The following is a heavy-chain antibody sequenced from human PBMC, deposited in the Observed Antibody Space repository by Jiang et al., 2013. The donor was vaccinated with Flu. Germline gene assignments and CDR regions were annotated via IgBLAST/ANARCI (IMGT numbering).Heavy chain of an antibody. CDR3: ARLGRYHYYGMDV. V-gene: IGHV7-4-1*02. CDR1: AYSFTKYA. CDR2: INTNTGNP. D-gene: IGHD3-10*01. Sequence: PGASVKVSCKASAYSFTKYALTWVRQAPGQGLEWMGWINTNTGNPTYAQGFTGRFVFSLDTSVSTAYLQISSLKAEDTAVYYCARLGRYHYYGMDVWGQGTTVTVSS. J-gene: IGHJ6*02.